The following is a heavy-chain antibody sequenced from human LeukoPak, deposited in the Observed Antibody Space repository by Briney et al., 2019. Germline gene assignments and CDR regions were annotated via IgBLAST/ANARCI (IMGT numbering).Heavy chain of an antibody. J-gene: IGHJ5*02. CDR1: GGSISSYY. Sequence: SETLALICGVSGGSISSYYWSWIRQPAGKGLEWIGRIYTSGSTNYNPSLKSRVTMSVDTSKNQYSLKLSSVTAADTAVYYCARGSSSWYWFDPWGQGTLVTVSS. CDR2: IYTSGST. D-gene: IGHD6-13*01. V-gene: IGHV4-4*07. CDR3: ARGSSSWYWFDP.